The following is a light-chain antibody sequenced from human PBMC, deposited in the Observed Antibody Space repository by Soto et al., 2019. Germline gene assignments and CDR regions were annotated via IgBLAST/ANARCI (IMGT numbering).Light chain of an antibody. CDR1: QSISSY. J-gene: IGKJ4*01. Sequence: DIPMTQSPSSLSASVEDRVTITCRASQSISSYLNWYQQKPGKAPKLLIYAASSLQSGVPLRFSGSGSGTDFTLTISSLQPEDFATYYCQQSFSAPPLSFGGGTKVEIK. V-gene: IGKV1-39*01. CDR2: AAS. CDR3: QQSFSAPPLS.